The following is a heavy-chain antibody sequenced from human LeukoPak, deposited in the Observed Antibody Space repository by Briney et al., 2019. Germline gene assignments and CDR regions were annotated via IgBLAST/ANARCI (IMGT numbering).Heavy chain of an antibody. CDR1: GFTFSSYS. CDR2: ISSSSSYI. Sequence: GGSLRLSCAASGFTFSSYSMNWVRQAPGKGLEWVSSISSSSSYIYYADSVKGRFTISRDNAKNSLYPQMNSLRAEDTAVYYCAREDVDTAMGLFDYWGQGTLVTVSS. J-gene: IGHJ4*02. V-gene: IGHV3-21*01. D-gene: IGHD5-18*01. CDR3: AREDVDTAMGLFDY.